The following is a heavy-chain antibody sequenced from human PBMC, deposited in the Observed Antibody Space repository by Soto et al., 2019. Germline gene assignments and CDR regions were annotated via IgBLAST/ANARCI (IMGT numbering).Heavy chain of an antibody. CDR2: IWYDVSNK. CDR3: ARDGYCSRGSCFSFPVFDY. V-gene: IGHV3-33*01. D-gene: IGHD2-15*01. J-gene: IGHJ4*02. CDR1: GFTFSSYG. Sequence: QVQLVESGGGVVQPGRSLRLSCAASGFTFSSYGMHWVRQAPGKGLEWVAVIWYDVSNKYYADSVKGRFTISRDNSKDALYLQMHSLRAEDTAVYYCARDGYCSRGSCFSFPVFDYWGQGTLVSVSS.